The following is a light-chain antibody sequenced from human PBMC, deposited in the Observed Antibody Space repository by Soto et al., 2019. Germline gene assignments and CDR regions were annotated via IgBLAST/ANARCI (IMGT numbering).Light chain of an antibody. CDR3: AAWDDRWNGYV. CDR1: PSNIGSNG. J-gene: IGLJ1*01. V-gene: IGLV1-44*01. CDR2: SSN. Sequence: QSALTQPPSASGTPGQRVTSSCSGSPSNIGSNGVNWYRQLPGTAPKLLIYSSNERPSGVPDRFSGSKSGTSASLAISGLQSEDEADYSCAAWDDRWNGYVSGPGTMVTVL.